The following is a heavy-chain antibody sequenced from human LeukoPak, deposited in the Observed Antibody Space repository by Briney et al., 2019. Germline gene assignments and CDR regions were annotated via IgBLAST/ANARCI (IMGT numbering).Heavy chain of an antibody. CDR2: ISAYNGNT. Sequence: ASVKVSCKASGYTFTSYGISWVRQAPGQGLEWMGWISAYNGNTNYAQKLQGRVTMTTDTSTSTAYMELRSLRSDDTAVYYCARIAYYDSSGYYEPGNDYWGQGTLVTVSS. D-gene: IGHD3-22*01. CDR3: ARIAYYDSSGYYEPGNDY. J-gene: IGHJ4*02. CDR1: GYTFTSYG. V-gene: IGHV1-18*01.